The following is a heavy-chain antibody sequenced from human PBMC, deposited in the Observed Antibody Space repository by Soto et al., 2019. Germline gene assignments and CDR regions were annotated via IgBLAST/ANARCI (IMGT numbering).Heavy chain of an antibody. CDR1: GYTLTELS. CDR3: ATGGVPAATQYNWFDP. J-gene: IGHJ5*02. Sequence: ASVKVSCKVSGYTLTELSMHWVRQAPGKGLEWMGGFDPEDGETIYAQKFQGRVTMTEDTSTDTAYMELSSLRSEDTAVYYCATGGVPAATQYNWFDPWGQGTLVTVSS. V-gene: IGHV1-24*01. D-gene: IGHD2-2*01. CDR2: FDPEDGET.